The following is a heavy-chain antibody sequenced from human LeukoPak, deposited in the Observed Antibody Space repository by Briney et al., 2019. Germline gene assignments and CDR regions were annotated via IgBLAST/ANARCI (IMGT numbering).Heavy chain of an antibody. Sequence: GGSLRLSCAASEFNFSSYSMNWVRQAPGKGLEWVSSISSSSSYIYYADSVKGRFTISRDNAKHSLYLQMNSLRAEDTAVYYCARELGYAQYYFDYWGQGTLVTVSS. D-gene: IGHD2-2*01. CDR2: ISSSSSYI. CDR1: EFNFSSYS. V-gene: IGHV3-21*01. J-gene: IGHJ4*02. CDR3: ARELGYAQYYFDY.